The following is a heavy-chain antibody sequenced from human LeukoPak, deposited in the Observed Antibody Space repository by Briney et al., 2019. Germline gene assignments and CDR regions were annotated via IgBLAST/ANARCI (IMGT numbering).Heavy chain of an antibody. CDR2: ITSSSSYI. V-gene: IGHV3-21*04. Sequence: GGSLRLSCAASGFTFSSYSMNWVRQAPGKGLEWVSSITSSSSYIYYADSVKGRFTISRDNAKNSLYLQMNSLRADDTAVYYCAKDQTAIFGVYGYFDYWGQGTLVTVSS. CDR1: GFTFSSYS. D-gene: IGHD3-3*01. CDR3: AKDQTAIFGVYGYFDY. J-gene: IGHJ4*02.